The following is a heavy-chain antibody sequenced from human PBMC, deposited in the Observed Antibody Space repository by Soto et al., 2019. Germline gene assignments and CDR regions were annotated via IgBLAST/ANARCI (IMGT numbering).Heavy chain of an antibody. Sequence: GGSLRLSCAASGFTFSIYAMIWVRQAPGKGLEWVSAISGTGISTYYADSVKGRFTISRDNAKNSLYLQMNSLRAEDTAVYYCARVLLLGAFDIWGQGTMVTVS. V-gene: IGHV3-23*01. CDR3: ARVLLLGAFDI. D-gene: IGHD2-8*02. J-gene: IGHJ3*02. CDR2: ISGTGIST. CDR1: GFTFSIYA.